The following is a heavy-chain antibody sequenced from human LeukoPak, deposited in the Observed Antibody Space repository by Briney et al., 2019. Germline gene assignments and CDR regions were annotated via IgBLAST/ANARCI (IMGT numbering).Heavy chain of an antibody. Sequence: PSETLSLTCTVSGGSISSYYWSWLRQPAGKGLEWIGRIYTSGSTNYNPSLKSRVTMSVDTSKNQFSLELSSVTAADTAVYYCARDTAMVTYYYYYYMDVWGKGTTVTVSS. CDR1: GGSISSYY. CDR3: ARDTAMVTYYYYYYMDV. V-gene: IGHV4-4*07. J-gene: IGHJ6*03. D-gene: IGHD5-18*01. CDR2: IYTSGST.